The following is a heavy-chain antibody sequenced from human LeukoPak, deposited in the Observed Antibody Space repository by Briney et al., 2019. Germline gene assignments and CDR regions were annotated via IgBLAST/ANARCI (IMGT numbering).Heavy chain of an antibody. Sequence: GGSLRLSCAASGFTFSSYGMHWVRQAPGKGLEWVAFMRYDGSNKYYADSVKGRFTISRDSSTNTLYLQMNSLRAEDTAVYYCAKDRCFSTSCYCFDPWGQGTLVTVSS. CDR3: AKDRCFSTSCYCFDP. V-gene: IGHV3-30*02. D-gene: IGHD2-2*01. J-gene: IGHJ5*02. CDR1: GFTFSSYG. CDR2: MRYDGSNK.